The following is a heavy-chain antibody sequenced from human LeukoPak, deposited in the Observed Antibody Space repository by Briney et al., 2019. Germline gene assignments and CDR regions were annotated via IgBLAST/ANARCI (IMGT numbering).Heavy chain of an antibody. CDR3: ARSVGLYDNRNYYSGDFDY. V-gene: IGHV4-59*01. J-gene: IGHJ4*02. CDR2: IYYSGST. Sequence: SETLSLTCTVSGGSISNYYWNWIRQPPGKGLEWIGYIYYSGSTNYNPSLKSRVTFSLDTSKKQFSLKLSSVTAADTAVYYCARSVGLYDNRNYYSGDFDYWGQGTLVTVPS. CDR1: GGSISNYY. D-gene: IGHD3-10*01.